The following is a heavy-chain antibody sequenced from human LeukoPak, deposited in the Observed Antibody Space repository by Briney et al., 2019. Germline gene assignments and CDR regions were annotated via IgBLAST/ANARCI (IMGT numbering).Heavy chain of an antibody. V-gene: IGHV1-69*13. Sequence: ASVKVSCKASGGTFSIYAISRVRQAPGQGLEWMGGIIPIFGTANYAQKFQGRVTITADESTSTAYMELSSLRSEDTAVYYCARSVGYCSSTTCWYYFDYWGQGTLVTVSS. CDR1: GGTFSIYA. D-gene: IGHD2-2*01. CDR3: ARSVGYCSSTTCWYYFDY. J-gene: IGHJ4*02. CDR2: IIPIFGTA.